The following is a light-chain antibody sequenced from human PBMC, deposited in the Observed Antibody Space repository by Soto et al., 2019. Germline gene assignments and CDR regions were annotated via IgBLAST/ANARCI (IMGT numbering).Light chain of an antibody. J-gene: IGKJ2*01. CDR2: DAS. Sequence: EVVLTQSPGTLSLSPGERATLSCRASQTVSSRFLAWIQQKPGQTPRRLIYDASTRAAGIPDRCSGSGSGRDFTLTITSLEPEDFAVYYCQHYGSAPRTFSQGTKLEIK. CDR3: QHYGSAPRT. CDR1: QTVSSRF. V-gene: IGKV3-20*01.